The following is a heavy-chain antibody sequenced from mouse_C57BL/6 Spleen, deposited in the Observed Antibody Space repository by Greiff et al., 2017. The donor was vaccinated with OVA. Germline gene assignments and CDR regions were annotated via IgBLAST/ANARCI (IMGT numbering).Heavy chain of an antibody. CDR3: ARTLYLYYAMDY. Sequence: EVKLQQSGPELVKPGASVKISCKASGYTFTDYYMNWVKQSHGKSLEWIGDINPNNGGTSYNQKFKGKATLTVDKSSSTAYMELRSLTSEDSAVYYCARTLYLYYAMDYWGQGTSVTVSS. CDR1: GYTFTDYY. J-gene: IGHJ4*01. V-gene: IGHV1-26*01. CDR2: INPNNGGT. D-gene: IGHD5-5*01.